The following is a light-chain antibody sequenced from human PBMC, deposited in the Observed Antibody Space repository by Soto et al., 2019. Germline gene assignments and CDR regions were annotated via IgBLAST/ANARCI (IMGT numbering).Light chain of an antibody. J-gene: IGKJ1*01. CDR3: QQYYSHPRT. V-gene: IGKV4-1*01. Sequence: DIVMTQSPDSLAVSLGERATINCKSSQSVLYSSNNKNYLAWYQHKPGQPPKLLIYWASTRESGVPDRFSGSGSATDFTLTISSLQADDVAVYYCQQYYSHPRTFGQGTKVEIK. CDR2: WAS. CDR1: QSVLYSSNNKNY.